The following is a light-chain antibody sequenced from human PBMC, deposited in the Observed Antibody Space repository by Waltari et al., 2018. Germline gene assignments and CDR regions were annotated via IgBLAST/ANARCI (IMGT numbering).Light chain of an antibody. CDR3: QQYNDYLGT. V-gene: IGKV1-5*03. J-gene: IGKJ1*01. CDR2: EAS. Sequence: EIQMTQSPAALSASVGDRVIVTCRASQSIGRWLAWYQQKPGKAPRLLIFEASNLETGVPSRFSGSGSGTEFTLTISSLQPDDFATYFCQQYNDYLGTFGQGTRMDIK. CDR1: QSIGRW.